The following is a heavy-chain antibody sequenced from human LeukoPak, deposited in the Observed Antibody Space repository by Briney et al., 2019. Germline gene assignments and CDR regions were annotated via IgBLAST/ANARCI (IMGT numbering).Heavy chain of an antibody. CDR1: GGTFSSYA. J-gene: IGHJ6*02. CDR2: IIPILGIA. Sequence: VASVKVSCKASGGTFSSYAISWVRQAPGQGLEWMGRIIPILGIANYAQKFQGRVTITADKSTSTAYMELSSLRSEGTAVYYCARGREDYYYGMDVWGQGTTVTVSS. V-gene: IGHV1-69*04. CDR3: ARGREDYYYGMDV.